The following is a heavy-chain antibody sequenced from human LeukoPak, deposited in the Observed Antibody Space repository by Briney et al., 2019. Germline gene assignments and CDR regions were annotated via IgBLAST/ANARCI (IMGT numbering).Heavy chain of an antibody. V-gene: IGHV3-23*01. Sequence: GGSLRLSCAASGFTFSNYAMTWVRQAPGKGLEWISAINDRGGDTYYADSVKGRFTISRDNSKNTLYLQMNSLRAEDTAVYYCAKGLRGNYDYWGQGTLVTVSP. CDR1: GFTFSNYA. J-gene: IGHJ4*02. CDR3: AKGLRGNYDY. D-gene: IGHD1-26*01. CDR2: INDRGGDT.